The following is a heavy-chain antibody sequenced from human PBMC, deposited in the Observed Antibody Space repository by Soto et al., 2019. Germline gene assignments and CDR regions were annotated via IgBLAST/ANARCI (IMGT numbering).Heavy chain of an antibody. V-gene: IGHV1-69*01. CDR3: ARIRLIEMATKHYYYYYGMNV. Sequence: GPQVKASCKASGGTFSSYAISWVRQAPGQGLEWMGGIIPIFGTANYAQKFQGRVTITADESTSTAYMELSSLRSEDTAVYYCARIRLIEMATKHYYYYYGMNVWGQGTTVTVSS. CDR2: IIPIFGTA. J-gene: IGHJ6*02. D-gene: IGHD5-12*01. CDR1: GGTFSSYA.